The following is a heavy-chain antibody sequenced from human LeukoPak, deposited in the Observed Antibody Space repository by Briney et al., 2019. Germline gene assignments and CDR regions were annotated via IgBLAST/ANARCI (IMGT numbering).Heavy chain of an antibody. V-gene: IGHV3-33*01. J-gene: IGHJ4*02. CDR2: IWYDGSNK. Sequence: GGSLRLSCAASGFTFSSYGMHWVRQAPGKGLEWVAVIWYDGSNKYYADSVKGRFTISRDNAKNSLYLQMNSLRAEDTAVYYCARDQEWELPFDYWGQGTLVTVSS. CDR1: GFTFSSYG. CDR3: ARDQEWELPFDY. D-gene: IGHD1-26*01.